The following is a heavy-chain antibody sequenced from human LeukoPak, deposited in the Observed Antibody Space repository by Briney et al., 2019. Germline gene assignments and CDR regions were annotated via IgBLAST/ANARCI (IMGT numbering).Heavy chain of an antibody. V-gene: IGHV4-4*08. CDR2: IYTTGST. D-gene: IGHD6-19*01. Sequence: SETLSLTCTVSSGSISSYYWNWIRQPPGKGLEWIGRIYTTGSTNYNPSLKSRVTISVDTSKNQFSLKLSSVTAVDTAVYYCARQWPYWYFDLWGRGTLVTVSS. CDR3: ARQWPYWYFDL. J-gene: IGHJ2*01. CDR1: SGSISSYY.